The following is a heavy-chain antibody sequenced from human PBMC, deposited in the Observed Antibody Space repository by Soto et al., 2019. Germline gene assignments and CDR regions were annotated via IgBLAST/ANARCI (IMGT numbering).Heavy chain of an antibody. CDR1: GFTFSSYA. CDR2: ISYDGSNK. V-gene: IGHV3-30-3*01. Sequence: QVQLVESGGGVVQPGRSLRLSCAASGFTFSSYAMHWVRQAPGKGLEWVAVISYDGSNKYYADSVKGRFTISRDNSKNTLYLQMNSLRAEDTAVYYCARGFRGDDIIVFVLDYWGQGTLVTVSA. D-gene: IGHD2-2*01. J-gene: IGHJ4*02. CDR3: ARGFRGDDIIVFVLDY.